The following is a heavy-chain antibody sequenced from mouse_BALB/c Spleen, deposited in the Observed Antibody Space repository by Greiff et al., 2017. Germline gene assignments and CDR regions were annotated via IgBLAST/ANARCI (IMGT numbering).Heavy chain of an antibody. CDR1: GYTFTDYA. V-gene: IGHV1S137*01. J-gene: IGHJ2*01. D-gene: IGHD2-4*01. CDR2: ISTYYGDA. Sequence: VQLQQSGAELVRPGVSVKISCKGSGYTFTDYAMHWVKQSHAKSLEWIGVISTYYGDASYNQKFKGKATMTVDKSSSTAYMELARLTSEDSAIYYCASGITTSYFDYWGQGTTLTVSS. CDR3: ASGITTSYFDY.